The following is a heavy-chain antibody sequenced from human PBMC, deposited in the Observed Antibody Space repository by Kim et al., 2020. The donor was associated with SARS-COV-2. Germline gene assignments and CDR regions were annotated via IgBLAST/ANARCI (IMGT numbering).Heavy chain of an antibody. J-gene: IGHJ6*02. CDR3: AREYRDITIFGVVIRDGMDV. D-gene: IGHD3-3*01. V-gene: IGHV4-31*03. CDR1: GGSISSGGYY. CDR2: IYYSGST. Sequence: SETLSLTCTVSGGSISSGGYYWSWIRQHPGKGLEWIGYIYYSGSTYYNPYLKSRVTISVDTSKNQFSLKLSSVTAADTAVYYCAREYRDITIFGVVIRDGMDVWGQGTTVTVSS.